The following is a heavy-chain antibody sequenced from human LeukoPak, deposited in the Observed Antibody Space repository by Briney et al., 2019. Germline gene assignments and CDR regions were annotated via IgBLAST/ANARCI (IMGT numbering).Heavy chain of an antibody. V-gene: IGHV1-69*05. Sequence: SVKVSCKASGGTFSSYAISWVRQAPGQGLEWMGGIIPIFGTANYAQKFQGRVTITTDESTSTAYMELSSLRSEDTAVYYCARGEDIVVVPDPGSWYFDYWGQGTLVTVSS. J-gene: IGHJ4*02. CDR1: GGTFSSYA. CDR2: IIPIFGTA. CDR3: ARGEDIVVVPDPGSWYFDY. D-gene: IGHD2-2*01.